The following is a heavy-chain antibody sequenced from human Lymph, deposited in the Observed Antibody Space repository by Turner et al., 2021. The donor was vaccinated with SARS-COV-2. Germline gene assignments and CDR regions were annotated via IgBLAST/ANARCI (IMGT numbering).Heavy chain of an antibody. V-gene: IGHV4-39*01. D-gene: IGHD5-18*01. Sequence: QLQLQASGPVLVKPSETMSLTCTVSGGSISSSSYYWGWIRQPPGKGLEWIGSIYYSGSTYYNPSLKSRVTISVDTSKKQFSLKLSSVTAADTAVYYCARHGYSYGSGEFPWGQGTLVTVSS. CDR1: GGSISSSSYY. CDR2: IYYSGST. J-gene: IGHJ5*02. CDR3: ARHGYSYGSGEFP.